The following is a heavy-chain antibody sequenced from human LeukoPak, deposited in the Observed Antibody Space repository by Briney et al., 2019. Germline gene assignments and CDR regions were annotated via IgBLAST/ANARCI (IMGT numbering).Heavy chain of an antibody. D-gene: IGHD3-10*01. CDR2: TSSDGSNK. V-gene: IGHV3-30-3*01. CDR3: ANSYYGSGSSVDY. J-gene: IGHJ4*02. CDR1: GFTFSSSA. Sequence: GRSLRLSCAASGFTFSSSAMFWVRQAPGKGLEWVAVTSSDGSNKYYADSVKGRFTISRDNSKNTLDLQMNSLRAEDTAVYYCANSYYGSGSSVDYWGQGTLVTVSS.